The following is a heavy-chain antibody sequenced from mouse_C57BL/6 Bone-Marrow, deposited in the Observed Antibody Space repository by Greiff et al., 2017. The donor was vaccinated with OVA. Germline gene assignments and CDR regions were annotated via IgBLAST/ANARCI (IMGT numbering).Heavy chain of an antibody. J-gene: IGHJ4*01. D-gene: IGHD2-13*01. Sequence: EVQLQQSGPALVKPGASVKISCKASGYSFTGYYMNWVKQSPEKSLEWIGEINPSTGGTTYNQKFKAKATLTVDKSSSTAYMQLKSLTSEDSAVYNCAGYSDYVGRYAIDYWGQGTSVTVSS. V-gene: IGHV1-42*01. CDR1: GYSFTGYY. CDR2: INPSTGGT. CDR3: AGYSDYVGRYAIDY.